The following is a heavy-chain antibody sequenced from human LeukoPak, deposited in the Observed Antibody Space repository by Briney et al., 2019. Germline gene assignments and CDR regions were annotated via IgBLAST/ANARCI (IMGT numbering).Heavy chain of an antibody. CDR1: GGSFSGYY. CDR2: INHSGST. V-gene: IGHV4-34*01. J-gene: IGHJ5*02. Sequence: SETLSLTCAVYGGSFSGYYWSWIRQPPGKGLEWIGEINHSGSTNYNPSLKSRVTISVDTSKNQFSLKLNSVTAADTAVYYCARATRLGTVNWFDPWGQGTLVTVSS. D-gene: IGHD7-27*01. CDR3: ARATRLGTVNWFDP.